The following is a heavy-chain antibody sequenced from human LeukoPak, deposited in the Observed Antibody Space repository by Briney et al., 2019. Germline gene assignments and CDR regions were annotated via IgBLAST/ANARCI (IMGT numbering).Heavy chain of an antibody. Sequence: SETLSLTCAVYGGSFSGYYWSWIRQPPGKGLEWIGEINHSGSTHYNPSLKSRVTISVDSSKNQFCLKLSSVSAAETAVYYCARQNFVVVTAIRIFDYWGQGTLVTVSS. V-gene: IGHV4-34*01. CDR2: INHSGST. CDR3: ARQNFVVVTAIRIFDY. CDR1: GGSFSGYY. D-gene: IGHD2-21*02. J-gene: IGHJ4*02.